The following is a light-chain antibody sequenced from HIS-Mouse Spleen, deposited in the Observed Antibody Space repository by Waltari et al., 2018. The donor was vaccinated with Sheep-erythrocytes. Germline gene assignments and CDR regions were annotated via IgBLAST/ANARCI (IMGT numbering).Light chain of an antibody. V-gene: IGLV3-27*01. CDR1: VLAKKY. J-gene: IGLJ3*02. CDR3: YSAAENNLV. CDR2: KDS. Sequence: SYELTQPSSVSVSPGQTARITCSGDVLAKKYARWFQQKPGQAPVLVIYKDSERTSGIPERFSGSSAGTTVTLTISGAHVEDEADYYCYSAAENNLVFGGGTKLTVL.